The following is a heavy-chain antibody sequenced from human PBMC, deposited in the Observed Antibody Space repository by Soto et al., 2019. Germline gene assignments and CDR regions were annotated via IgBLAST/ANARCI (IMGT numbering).Heavy chain of an antibody. V-gene: IGHV3-48*02. CDR1: GFTFSAYT. CDR3: ARRGSGTSPNFDY. J-gene: IGHJ4*02. D-gene: IGHD1-26*01. CDR2: ISSSSRSTI. Sequence: GSLRLSCAASGFTFSAYTMNWFSQAPGKGLVWVSYISSSSRSTIFYADSVKGRFTISRDNAKNSLYLQMNSLRDEDTAVYYCARRGSGTSPNFDYWGQGTLVTVSS.